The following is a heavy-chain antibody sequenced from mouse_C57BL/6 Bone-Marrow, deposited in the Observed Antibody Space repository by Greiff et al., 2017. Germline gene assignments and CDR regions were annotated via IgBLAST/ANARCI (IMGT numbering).Heavy chain of an antibody. V-gene: IGHV5-12*01. J-gene: IGHJ2*01. D-gene: IGHD1-1*01. Sequence: EVKLMESGGGLVQPGGSLKLSCAASGFTFSDYYMYWVRQTPEKRLEWVAYISNGGGSNYYPDTVKGRFTISSNNAKNTLYLQMSRLKSEDTAMYSCARYYYGSKSFDYGGQGSTLTVSS. CDR1: GFTFSDYY. CDR3: ARYYYGSKSFDY. CDR2: ISNGGGSN.